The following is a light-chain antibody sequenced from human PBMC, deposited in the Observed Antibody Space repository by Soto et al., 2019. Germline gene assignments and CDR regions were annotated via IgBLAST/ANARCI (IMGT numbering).Light chain of an antibody. Sequence: QSALTQPASVSGSPGQSITISCTGTSSDVGGYNYVSWYQQHPGKAPKLMIYDVSSRPSGASNRFSGSKSGNTASLTISGLQAEDEADYYCSSYTSSSSLNYVFGTGTKLTVL. CDR1: SSDVGGYNY. J-gene: IGLJ1*01. CDR3: SSYTSSSSLNYV. CDR2: DVS. V-gene: IGLV2-14*01.